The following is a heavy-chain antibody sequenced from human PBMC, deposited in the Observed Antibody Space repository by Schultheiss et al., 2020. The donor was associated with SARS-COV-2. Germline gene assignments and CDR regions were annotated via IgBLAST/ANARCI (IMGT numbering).Heavy chain of an antibody. CDR2: IWYDGSNK. V-gene: IGHV3-33*01. Sequence: GGSLRLSCAASGFTFSSYGMHWVRQAPGKGLEWVAVIWYDGSNKYYADSVKGRFTISRDNSKNTLYLQMNSLRAEDTAVYYCARGSIAVAGTGGDYYYYGMDVWGQGTTVTVSS. CDR3: ARGSIAVAGTGGDYYYYGMDV. CDR1: GFTFSSYG. J-gene: IGHJ6*02. D-gene: IGHD6-19*01.